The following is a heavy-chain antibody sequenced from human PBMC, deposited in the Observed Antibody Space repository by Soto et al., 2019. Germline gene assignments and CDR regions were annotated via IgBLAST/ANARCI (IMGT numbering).Heavy chain of an antibody. CDR3: AGGRAYDY. J-gene: IGHJ4*02. CDR2: IAHHGHK. V-gene: IGHV4-4*02. CDR1: GGSITTSVL. Sequence: VQLTESGPGLVRPSGTLSITCDVSGGSITTSVLWTWARQFPGRGIEWIGEIAHHGHKNYNPSLSGRVTMSVDLFNGLFSLNVSSVNAADTAVSFCAGGRAYDYWGEGTLVSVSS.